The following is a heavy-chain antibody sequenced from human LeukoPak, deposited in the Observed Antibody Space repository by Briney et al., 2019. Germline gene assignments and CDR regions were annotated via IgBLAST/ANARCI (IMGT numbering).Heavy chain of an antibody. J-gene: IGHJ6*02. CDR2: ISSSGSTI. D-gene: IGHD3-22*01. CDR1: GFTFSDYY. Sequence: PGGSLRLSCAASGFTFSDYYMSWIRQAPGKGLEWVSYISSSGSTIYYADSVKGRFTISRDNAKNSLYLQMNSLRAEDTAVYYCARDNYYDSSGYYYGYYYYYGMDVWGQGTTVTVSS. V-gene: IGHV3-11*01. CDR3: ARDNYYDSSGYYYGYYYYYGMDV.